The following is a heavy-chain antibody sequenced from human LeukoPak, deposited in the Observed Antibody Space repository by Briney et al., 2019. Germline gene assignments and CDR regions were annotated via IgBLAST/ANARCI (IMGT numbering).Heavy chain of an antibody. Sequence: ASVKVSCKASGYTFTGYYMHWVRQAPGQGLEWMGWISAYNGNTNYAQKLQGRVTMTTDTSTSTAYMELRSLRSDDTAVYYCAVNYDILTYNWFDPWGQGTLVTVSS. CDR3: AVNYDILTYNWFDP. V-gene: IGHV1-18*04. CDR2: ISAYNGNT. J-gene: IGHJ5*02. CDR1: GYTFTGYY. D-gene: IGHD3-9*01.